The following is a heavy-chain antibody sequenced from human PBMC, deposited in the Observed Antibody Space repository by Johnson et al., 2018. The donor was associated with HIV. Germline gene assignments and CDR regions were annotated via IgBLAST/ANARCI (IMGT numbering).Heavy chain of an antibody. V-gene: IGHV3-48*04. CDR1: GFTFDDYG. CDR2: ISSSGCTI. D-gene: IGHD2-21*02. CDR3: ARDLLGYCGDDCYSGVDAFDI. J-gene: IGHJ3*02. Sequence: EQLVESGGGLVQPGGSLRLSCAASGFTFDDYGMSWVRQAPGKGLEWVSYISSSGCTIYYADSVKGRFTISRVNAKNTLYLQMHSLRAEDTAMYYCARDLLGYCGDDCYSGVDAFDIWGQGTMVTVSS.